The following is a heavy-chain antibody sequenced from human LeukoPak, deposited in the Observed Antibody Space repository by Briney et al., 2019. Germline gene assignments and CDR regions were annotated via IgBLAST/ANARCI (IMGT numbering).Heavy chain of an antibody. J-gene: IGHJ6*03. CDR3: ARGRAAGTPDYMDV. V-gene: IGHV1-2*02. CDR2: INPNSGGT. D-gene: IGHD6-13*01. Sequence: ASVKVSCKASGYTFTGYYMHWVRQAPGQGLEWMGWINPNSGGTNYAQMFQGRVTMTRDTSSFTAYMEVSSLRSDDTAVYYCARGRAAGTPDYMDVWGKGTTVTISS. CDR1: GYTFTGYY.